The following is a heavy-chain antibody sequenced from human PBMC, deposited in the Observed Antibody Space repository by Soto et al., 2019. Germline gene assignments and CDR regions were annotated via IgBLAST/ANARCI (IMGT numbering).Heavy chain of an antibody. J-gene: IGHJ5*02. D-gene: IGHD3-3*01. CDR1: GGSFSGYY. Sequence: SETLSLTCAVYGGSFSGYYWSWIRQPPGKGLEWIGEINHSGSTNYNPSLKSRVTISVDTSKNQFSLKLGSVTAADTAVYYCARGPRITIFGVVPETNWFDPWGQGTLVTVSS. V-gene: IGHV4-34*01. CDR3: ARGPRITIFGVVPETNWFDP. CDR2: INHSGST.